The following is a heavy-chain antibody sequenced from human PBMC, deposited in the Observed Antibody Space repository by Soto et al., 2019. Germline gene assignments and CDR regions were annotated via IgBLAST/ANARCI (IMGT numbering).Heavy chain of an antibody. J-gene: IGHJ4*02. Sequence: GESLKISCKSSGYSFTSYWIGWVRQMPGKGLGWMGIIYPCDSDTRYSPSYQGQVTISADKSISTAYLQWSSLKASVTAMYYCARPHLYLDSSGYSPYYFDYWGQGTLVTVSS. CDR3: ARPHLYLDSSGYSPYYFDY. V-gene: IGHV5-51*01. CDR2: IYPCDSDT. D-gene: IGHD3-22*01. CDR1: GYSFTSYW.